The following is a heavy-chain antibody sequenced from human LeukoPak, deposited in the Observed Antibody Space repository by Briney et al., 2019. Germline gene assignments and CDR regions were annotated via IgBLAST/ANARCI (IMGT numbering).Heavy chain of an antibody. J-gene: IGHJ4*02. D-gene: IGHD3-3*01. Sequence: GGSLRLSCAASGFTFSNYAMSWVRQAPGKGLEWVSAFSGSGGNTYYTDSVKGRFTISRDNSKSTLYLQMNSLRAEDTAVYYCAKIRSGHYLFEYWGQGTLVTVSS. CDR2: FSGSGGNT. V-gene: IGHV3-23*01. CDR3: AKIRSGHYLFEY. CDR1: GFTFSNYA.